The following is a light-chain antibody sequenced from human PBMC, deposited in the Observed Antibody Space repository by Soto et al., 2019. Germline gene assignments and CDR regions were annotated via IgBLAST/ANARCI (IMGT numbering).Light chain of an antibody. CDR2: FVS. CDR1: QSITSY. V-gene: IGKV1-39*01. Sequence: DIQMTQSPSFLSASVGDRLTITCRASQSITSYLNWYQQKPGKAPKLLIYFVSSLQSGVPSRFSGSGSGTDFTLTISSLQPEDCATYYCQQTYSTPPTFGQGTKVDIK. J-gene: IGKJ1*01. CDR3: QQTYSTPPT.